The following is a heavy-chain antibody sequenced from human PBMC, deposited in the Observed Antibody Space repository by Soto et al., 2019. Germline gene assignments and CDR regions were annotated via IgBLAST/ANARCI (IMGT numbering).Heavy chain of an antibody. V-gene: IGHV3-11*01. J-gene: IGHJ5*02. Sequence: GGSLRLSCAASGFTFSDYYMSWIRQAPGKGLEWVSYISSSGSTIYYADSVKGRFTISRDNAKNSLYLQMNSLRAEDTAVYYCARDSSYKQLLVWFDPWGQGTQVTVSS. CDR2: ISSSGSTI. CDR3: ARDSSYKQLLVWFDP. CDR1: GFTFSDYY. D-gene: IGHD2-2*01.